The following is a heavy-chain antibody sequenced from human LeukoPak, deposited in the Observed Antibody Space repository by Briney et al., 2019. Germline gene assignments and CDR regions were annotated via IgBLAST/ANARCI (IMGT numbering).Heavy chain of an antibody. CDR3: ARGHYAIGFDY. J-gene: IGHJ4*02. CDR2: TYYRSKWYN. CDR1: GDSVSGNSPT. Sequence: SQTLSLTCAISGDSVSGNSPTWNWIRQSPSRGLEWLGRTYYRSKWYNDYAVSVKSRITINPDTSKNQFPLHLNSVTPEDTAVYYCARGHYAIGFDYWGQGTLVTVSS. D-gene: IGHD2-21*01. V-gene: IGHV6-1*01.